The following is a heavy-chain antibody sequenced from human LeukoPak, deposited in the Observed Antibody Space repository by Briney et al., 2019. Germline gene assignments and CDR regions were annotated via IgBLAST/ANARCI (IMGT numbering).Heavy chain of an antibody. Sequence: SVKVSCKASGGTFSSYAISWVRQAPGQGLEWMGGIIPIFGTANYAQKFQGRVTITADKSTSTAYMELSSLRSEDTAVYYCARGESLLWFGELSKYYFDYWGQGTLVTVSS. CDR2: IIPIFGTA. J-gene: IGHJ4*02. CDR1: GGTFSSYA. V-gene: IGHV1-69*06. D-gene: IGHD3-10*01. CDR3: ARGESLLWFGELSKYYFDY.